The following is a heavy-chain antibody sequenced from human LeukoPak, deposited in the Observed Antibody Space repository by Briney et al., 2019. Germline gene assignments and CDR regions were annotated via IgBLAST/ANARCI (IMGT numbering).Heavy chain of an antibody. Sequence: GGSLRLSCAASGFTFSSYSMNWVRQAPGKGLEWVSYISSSSSTIYYADSVKGRFTISRDNAKNTLYLQMNSLRAEDTAVYYCAKDLYGDYGPLEYWGQGTLVTVSS. CDR1: GFTFSSYS. CDR3: AKDLYGDYGPLEY. CDR2: ISSSSSTI. J-gene: IGHJ4*02. V-gene: IGHV3-48*01. D-gene: IGHD4-17*01.